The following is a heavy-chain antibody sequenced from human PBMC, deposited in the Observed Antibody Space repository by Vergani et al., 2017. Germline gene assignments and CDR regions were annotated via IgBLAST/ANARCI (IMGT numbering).Heavy chain of an antibody. CDR2: IQFDGSNQ. J-gene: IGHJ4*02. CDR3: AKHFRGWGIDY. CDR1: GFTLSNYD. Sequence: QVQLVESGGGVVQRGGSLRLSCATSGFTLSNYDMQWIRQGSGKGLEFVAFIQFDGSNQYYADSVKGRFTLSRDFSKNTLYLQMNGLRTDDTATYYCAKHFRGWGIDYWGQGTQVIVSS. V-gene: IGHV3-30*02. D-gene: IGHD3-16*01.